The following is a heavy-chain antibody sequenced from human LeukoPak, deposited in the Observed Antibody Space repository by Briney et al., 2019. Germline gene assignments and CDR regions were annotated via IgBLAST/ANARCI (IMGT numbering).Heavy chain of an antibody. V-gene: IGHV3-74*03. CDR2: IKSDGSSI. CDR1: GFTFSTYW. J-gene: IGHJ4*02. D-gene: IGHD4-23*01. CDR3: ARDLDYGGRSNFDH. Sequence: GGSLRLSCAASGFTFSTYWMHWVRQAPGKGLVWVSCIKSDGSSIMYADSVRGRFTISRDNAKNTLYPQMNSLRAEDTAVYYCARDLDYGGRSNFDHWGQGTLVTVSS.